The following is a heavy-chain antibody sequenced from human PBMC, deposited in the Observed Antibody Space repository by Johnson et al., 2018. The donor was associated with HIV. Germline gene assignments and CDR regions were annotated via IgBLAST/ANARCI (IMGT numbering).Heavy chain of an antibody. Sequence: QVQLVESGGGLVQPGGSLRLSCAASGFTFSSYAMSWVRQAPGKGPEWVALISYDGSNAYYADSVKGRFTVSRDNSKNTLYLQMNSLRAEDTAMYYCAKDNLKRTRGSDAFDIWGQGTRVTVSS. J-gene: IGHJ3*02. D-gene: IGHD2-15*01. CDR2: ISYDGSNA. CDR3: AKDNLKRTRGSDAFDI. V-gene: IGHV3-30*18. CDR1: GFTFSSYA.